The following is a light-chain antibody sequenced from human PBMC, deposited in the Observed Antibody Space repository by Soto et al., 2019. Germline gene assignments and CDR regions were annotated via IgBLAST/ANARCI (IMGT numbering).Light chain of an antibody. CDR2: EAT. V-gene: IGLV2-11*01. CDR3: CSYVGSYTFK. Sequence: QSALTQPASVSGSPGQSITISCAGTRSDIGASNSVSWYQHLPGRPPTLIIYEATNRPSGVPDRFSGFKSGNTASLTISGLQAGDEADYYCCSYVGSYTFKFGGGTKLTVL. J-gene: IGLJ2*01. CDR1: RSDIGASNS.